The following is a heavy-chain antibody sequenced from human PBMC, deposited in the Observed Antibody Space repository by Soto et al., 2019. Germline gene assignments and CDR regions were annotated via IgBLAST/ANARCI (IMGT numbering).Heavy chain of an antibody. CDR2: IIPIFGTA. CDR3: ARGITMISKLPFDY. J-gene: IGHJ4*02. Sequence: GASVKVSCKASGGTFSSYAISWVRQAPGQGLEWMGGIIPIFGTANYAQKFQGRVTITADESTSTAYMELSSLRSEDTAVYYCARGITMISKLPFDYWGQGTLVTVSS. D-gene: IGHD3-22*01. CDR1: GGTFSSYA. V-gene: IGHV1-69*13.